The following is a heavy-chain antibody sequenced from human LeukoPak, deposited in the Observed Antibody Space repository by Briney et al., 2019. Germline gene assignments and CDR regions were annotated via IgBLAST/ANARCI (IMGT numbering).Heavy chain of an antibody. Sequence: ASVKDSCKPSGYTFTIYSISWVPHAPGQGLEWMVLISAYGNTTYAQNLQGRVTMTTATSTSTAYMELRSLRSDDTAVYYCARGIIGYYFDYWGQGTLVTVSS. V-gene: IGHV1-18*01. D-gene: IGHD2-15*01. CDR1: GYTFTIYS. CDR3: ARGIIGYYFDY. CDR2: ISAYGNT. J-gene: IGHJ4*02.